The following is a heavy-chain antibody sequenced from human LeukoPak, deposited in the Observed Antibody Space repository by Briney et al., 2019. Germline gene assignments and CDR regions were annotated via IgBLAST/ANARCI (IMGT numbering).Heavy chain of an antibody. Sequence: SETLSLTCTVSGDSISTYYWSWIRQPPGKGLEWIGHIYYSGSNNYNPSLKSRVTVSADTSKNQFSLKLSSVTAADTAMYYCARRKYAPNAFDIWGQGTMVTVSS. V-gene: IGHV4-59*08. CDR2: IYYSGSN. CDR3: ARRKYAPNAFDI. CDR1: GDSISTYY. J-gene: IGHJ3*02.